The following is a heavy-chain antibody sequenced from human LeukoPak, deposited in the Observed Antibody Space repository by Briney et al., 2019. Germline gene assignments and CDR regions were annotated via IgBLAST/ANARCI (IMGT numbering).Heavy chain of an antibody. Sequence: SETLSLTCTVSGGSISSYYWSWIRQPPGKGLEWIGEINHSGATNYNSSLKSRVTISVDTSKNLFSLKLSSVTAADTAVYYCASSRVYSGSWYYYFDNWGQGTLVTVSS. D-gene: IGHD5-12*01. J-gene: IGHJ4*02. CDR2: INHSGAT. V-gene: IGHV4-34*01. CDR1: GGSISSYY. CDR3: ASSRVYSGSWYYYFDN.